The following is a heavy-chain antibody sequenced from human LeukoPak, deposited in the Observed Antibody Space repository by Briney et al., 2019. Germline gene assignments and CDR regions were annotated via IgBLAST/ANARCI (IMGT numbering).Heavy chain of an antibody. J-gene: IGHJ3*02. Sequence: ASVKVSCEASGYTFTGYYMHWVRQAPGQGLEWMGWINPNSGGTNYAQKFQGRVTMTMDTSISTAYMELSRLRSDDTAVYYCARDAAIEPDAFDIWGQGTMVTVSS. CDR1: GYTFTGYY. V-gene: IGHV1-2*02. D-gene: IGHD1-14*01. CDR2: INPNSGGT. CDR3: ARDAAIEPDAFDI.